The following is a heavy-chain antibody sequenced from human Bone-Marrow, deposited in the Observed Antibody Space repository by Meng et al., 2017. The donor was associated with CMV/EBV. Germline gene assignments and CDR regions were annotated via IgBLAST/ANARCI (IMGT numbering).Heavy chain of an antibody. V-gene: IGHV4-34*01. D-gene: IGHD3-16*02. CDR3: ARAPDYVWGSYRTNYFDY. CDR1: GGSFSGYY. CDR2: INHSGST. Sequence: GSLRLSCAAYGGSFSGYYWSWIRQPPGKGLEWIGEINHSGSTNYNPSLKSRVTISVDTSKNQFSLKLSSVPAADTAVYYCARAPDYVWGSYRTNYFDYWGQGTLVTVSS. J-gene: IGHJ4*02.